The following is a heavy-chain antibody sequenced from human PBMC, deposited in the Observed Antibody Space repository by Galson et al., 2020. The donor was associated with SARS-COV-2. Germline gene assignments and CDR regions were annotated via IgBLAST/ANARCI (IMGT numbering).Heavy chain of an antibody. D-gene: IGHD5-18*01. Sequence: SETLSLTCAVYGGSFSGYYWSWIRQPPGKGLEWIGEINHSGSTNYNPSLKSRVTISVDTSKNQFSLKLSSVTAADTAVYYCARDVDTAMVTPFHYYYGLGVWGKGTTVTVSS. V-gene: IGHV4-34*01. J-gene: IGHJ6*04. CDR1: GGSFSGYY. CDR2: INHSGST. CDR3: ARDVDTAMVTPFHYYYGLGV.